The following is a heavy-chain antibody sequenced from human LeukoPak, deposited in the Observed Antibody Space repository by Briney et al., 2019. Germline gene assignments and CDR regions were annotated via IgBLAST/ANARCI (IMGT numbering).Heavy chain of an antibody. CDR3: ARDLHYYVAMDV. V-gene: IGHV3-23*01. CDR1: GFTFSSYA. J-gene: IGHJ6*02. Sequence: GGSLRLSCAASGFTFSSYAMNWLRQAPGKGLEWVSSISGSGGNTFYADSVKGRFAISRDNSKSMLFLQLNSLRAEDTALYYCARDLHYYVAMDVWGQGTTVTVSS. CDR2: ISGSGGNT. D-gene: IGHD3-10*02.